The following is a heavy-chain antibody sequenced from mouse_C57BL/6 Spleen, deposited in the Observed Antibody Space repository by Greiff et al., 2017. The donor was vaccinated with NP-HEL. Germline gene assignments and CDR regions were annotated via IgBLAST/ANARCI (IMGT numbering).Heavy chain of an antibody. J-gene: IGHJ4*01. D-gene: IGHD1-1*01. CDR1: GYTFTSYW. V-gene: IGHV1-59*01. Sequence: QVQLQQPGAELVRPGTSVKLSCKASGYTFTSYWMHWVKQRPGQGLEWIGVIDPSDSYTNYNQKFKGKATLTVDTSSSTAYMQLSSLTSEDSAVYYCARMGYYGSSSMDYWGQGTSVTVSS. CDR2: IDPSDSYT. CDR3: ARMGYYGSSSMDY.